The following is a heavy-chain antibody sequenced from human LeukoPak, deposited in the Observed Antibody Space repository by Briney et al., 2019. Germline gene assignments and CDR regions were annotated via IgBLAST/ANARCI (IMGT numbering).Heavy chain of an antibody. CDR2: ISGNGGST. J-gene: IGHJ3*02. Sequence: GGSLRLSCAASGFTFSSYAMSWVRQAPGKGLEWVSDISGNGGSTYYADSVKGRFTISRDNSKNTLYLQMNSLRAEDTAVYYCAKVPPSGRSGYYYDAFDIWGQGTMVTVSS. V-gene: IGHV3-23*01. CDR1: GFTFSSYA. CDR3: AKVPPSGRSGYYYDAFDI. D-gene: IGHD3-3*01.